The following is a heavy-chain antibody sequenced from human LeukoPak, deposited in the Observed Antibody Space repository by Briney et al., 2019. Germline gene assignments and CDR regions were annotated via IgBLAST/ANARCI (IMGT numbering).Heavy chain of an antibody. D-gene: IGHD3-3*01. J-gene: IGHJ4*02. CDR2: IYTGDSDT. CDR3: AGRSGYYRSWDY. Sequence: GESLKISCKGSGYSFTSYWIGWVRQMPGKGLEWMGIIYTGDSDTRYSPSFQGQVTISADTSISTSYLQRSSLKASDTAVYYCAGRSGYYRSWDYWGQGDLVTVSS. V-gene: IGHV5-51*01. CDR1: GYSFTSYW.